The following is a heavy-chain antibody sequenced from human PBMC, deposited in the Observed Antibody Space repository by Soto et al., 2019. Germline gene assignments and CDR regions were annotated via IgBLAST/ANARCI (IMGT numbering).Heavy chain of an antibody. CDR2: MNPNSGNT. CDR3: ARGTPDRYDYIWGNGDY. J-gene: IGHJ4*02. V-gene: IGHV1-8*01. D-gene: IGHD3-16*01. CDR1: GYTFTSYD. Sequence: ASVKVSCKASGYTFTSYDINWVRQATGQGLEWMGWMNPNSGNTGYAQKFQGRVTMTRNTSISTAYMELSSLRSEDTAVYYCARGTPDRYDYIWGNGDYWGKGTMVTVSS.